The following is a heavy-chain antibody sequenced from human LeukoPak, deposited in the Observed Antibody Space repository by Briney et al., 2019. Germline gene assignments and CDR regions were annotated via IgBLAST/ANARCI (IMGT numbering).Heavy chain of an antibody. CDR2: IKQDGSEK. D-gene: IGHD6-19*01. CDR3: ARVSLSSGCLSN. Sequence: GGSLRLSCAASGFTFSSYAMSWVRQAPGKGLEWVANIKQDGSEKYYVDSVKGRFTISRDNAKNSLYLQMNSLRAEDTAVYYCARVSLSSGCLSNWGQGTLVTVSS. V-gene: IGHV3-7*01. J-gene: IGHJ4*02. CDR1: GFTFSSYA.